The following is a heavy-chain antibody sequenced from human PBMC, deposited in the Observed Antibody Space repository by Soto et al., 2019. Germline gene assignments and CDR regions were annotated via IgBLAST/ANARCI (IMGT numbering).Heavy chain of an antibody. D-gene: IGHD3-22*01. CDR1: GFTFSDYY. V-gene: IGHV3-11*06. CDR3: ARDRSAYYDSSGYSNFDY. CDR2: ISSSSSYT. Sequence: GGSLRLSCAASGFTFSDYYMSWIRQAPGKGLEWVSYISSSSSYTNYADSVKGRFTISRDNAKNSLYLQMNSLRAEDTAVYYCARDRSAYYDSSGYSNFDYWGQGTLVTVSS. J-gene: IGHJ4*02.